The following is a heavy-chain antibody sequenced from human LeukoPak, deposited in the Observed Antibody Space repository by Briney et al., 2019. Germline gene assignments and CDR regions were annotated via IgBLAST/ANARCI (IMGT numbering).Heavy chain of an antibody. D-gene: IGHD4-23*01. CDR3: ARDNSMHERGWWFDP. Sequence: ASVKVSCKVSGYTLTELSMHWVRQAPGQGLEWMGVINPRGTATIYAEKFKGRIILTRDMSTTTDYMELSSLKSDDTAVYYCARDNSMHERGWWFDPWGQGTLVTVSS. V-gene: IGHV1-24*01. CDR1: GYTLTELS. J-gene: IGHJ5*02. CDR2: INPRGTAT.